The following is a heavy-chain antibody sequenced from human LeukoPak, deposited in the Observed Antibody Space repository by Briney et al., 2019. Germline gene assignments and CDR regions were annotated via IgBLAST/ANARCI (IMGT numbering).Heavy chain of an antibody. D-gene: IGHD6-19*01. V-gene: IGHV3-23*01. Sequence: GGSLRLSCAASGFTFSSYTMSWVRQAPGKGLEWVSTITTSDGNTYYADSVKGRFTISRDNSKNTLYLQMNSLRAEDTAVYYCAKDRWAGKPNWFDPWGQGTLVTVSS. CDR2: ITTSDGNT. CDR1: GFTFSSYT. CDR3: AKDRWAGKPNWFDP. J-gene: IGHJ5*02.